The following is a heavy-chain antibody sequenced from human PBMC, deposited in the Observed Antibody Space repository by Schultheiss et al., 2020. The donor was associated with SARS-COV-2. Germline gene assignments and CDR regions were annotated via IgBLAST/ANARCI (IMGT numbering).Heavy chain of an antibody. CDR3: ARDIVVVPAAIRGPYYYYGMDV. CDR2: ISAYNGNT. V-gene: IGHV1-18*01. Sequence: ASVKVSCKASGYTFTSYGISWVRQAPGQGLEWMGWISAYNGNTNYAQKLQGRVTMTRDTSTSTVYMELSSLRSEDTAVYYCARDIVVVPAAIRGPYYYYGMDVWGQGTTVTGSS. D-gene: IGHD2-2*02. J-gene: IGHJ6*02. CDR1: GYTFTSYG.